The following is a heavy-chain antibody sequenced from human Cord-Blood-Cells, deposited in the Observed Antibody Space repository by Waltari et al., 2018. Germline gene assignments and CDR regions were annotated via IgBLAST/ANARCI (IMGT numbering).Heavy chain of an antibody. CDR3: ARDLYYYDSSGYYCYFDY. CDR2: ILPIFGTA. V-gene: IGHV1-69*01. J-gene: IGHJ4*02. Sequence: QVQLVQSVAEVKKPGSSVQVSCKASGGTFSRYAVSWVRQAPGRGLEWMAGILPIFGTAHYAQKLQVRVTINADESTSTAYRELSSLRSEDTAVYSCARDLYYYDSSGYYCYFDYWGKGTLVTVSS. CDR1: GGTFSRYA. D-gene: IGHD3-22*01.